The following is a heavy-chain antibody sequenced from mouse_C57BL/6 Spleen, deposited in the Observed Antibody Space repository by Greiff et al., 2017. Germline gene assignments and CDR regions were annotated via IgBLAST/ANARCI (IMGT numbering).Heavy chain of an antibody. CDR1: GYAFSSYW. V-gene: IGHV1-80*01. Sequence: QVQLQQSGAELVKPGASVKISCKASGYAFSSYWMNWVKQRPGKGLEWIGQIYPGDGDTNYNGKFKGKATLTADKSSSTAYMQLSSLTSEDSAVYFCARGDSYGSSFYWYFDVWGTGTTVTVSS. D-gene: IGHD1-1*01. J-gene: IGHJ1*03. CDR2: IYPGDGDT. CDR3: ARGDSYGSSFYWYFDV.